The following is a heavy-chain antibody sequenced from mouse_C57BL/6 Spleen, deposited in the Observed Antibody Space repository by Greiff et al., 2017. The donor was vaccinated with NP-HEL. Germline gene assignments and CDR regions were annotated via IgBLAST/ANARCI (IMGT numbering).Heavy chain of an antibody. Sequence: EVQRVESGPGLVKPSQSLSLTCSVTGYSITSGYYWNWIRQVPGNKLEWMGYISYDGSNNYNPSLKNRISITRDTSKNQFFLKLNSVTTEDTATYYCARGSVYYAMDYWGQGTSVTVSS. D-gene: IGHD3-2*02. V-gene: IGHV3-6*01. CDR1: GYSITSGYY. CDR2: ISYDGSN. J-gene: IGHJ4*01. CDR3: ARGSVYYAMDY.